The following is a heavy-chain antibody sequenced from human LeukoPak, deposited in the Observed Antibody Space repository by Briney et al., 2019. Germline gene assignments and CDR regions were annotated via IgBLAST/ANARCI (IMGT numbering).Heavy chain of an antibody. Sequence: SETLSLTCTVSGGSISSSSYYWGWIRQPPGKGLEWIGSIYYSGSTYYNPSLKSRVTISVDTSKNQFSLKLSSVTAADTAVYYCARQYDILTGYDYWGQGTLVTVSS. V-gene: IGHV4-39*07. CDR2: IYYSGST. D-gene: IGHD3-9*01. CDR3: ARQYDILTGYDY. J-gene: IGHJ4*02. CDR1: GGSISSSSYY.